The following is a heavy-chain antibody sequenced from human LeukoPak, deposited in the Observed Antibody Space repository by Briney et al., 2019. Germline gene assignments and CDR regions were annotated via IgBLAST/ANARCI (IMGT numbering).Heavy chain of an antibody. CDR2: IKSDGRST. CDR1: GFPFSSYW. Sequence: GGSLRLSCAVSGFPFSSYWMHWVRQAPGKGLVWVSRIKSDGRSTSYADSVKGRFTISRDNAKNTLYLQMNSLRAEDTAVYYCASLTYYYGSGSYLFDYWGQGTLVTVSS. CDR3: ASLTYYYGSGSYLFDY. J-gene: IGHJ4*02. V-gene: IGHV3-74*01. D-gene: IGHD3-10*01.